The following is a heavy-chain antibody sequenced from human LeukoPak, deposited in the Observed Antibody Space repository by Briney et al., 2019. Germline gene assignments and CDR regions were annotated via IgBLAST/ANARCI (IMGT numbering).Heavy chain of an antibody. V-gene: IGHV3-9*01. J-gene: IGHJ4*02. D-gene: IGHD3-10*01. Sequence: GRSLRLSCAASGFTFDDYAMHWVRQAPGKGLEWVSGISWNSGSIGYADSVKGRFTISRDNAKNSPYLQMNSLRAEDTALYYCAKDISEGFYLYYFDYWGQGTLVTVSS. CDR1: GFTFDDYA. CDR2: ISWNSGSI. CDR3: AKDISEGFYLYYFDY.